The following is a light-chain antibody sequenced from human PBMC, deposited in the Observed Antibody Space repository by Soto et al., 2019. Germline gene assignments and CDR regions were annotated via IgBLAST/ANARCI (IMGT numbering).Light chain of an antibody. J-gene: IGKJ2*01. CDR1: QSISSW. CDR2: DAS. CDR3: QQYNSYPYT. Sequence: DIQMTQSPSTLSESAGDRVTITCRASQSISSWLAWYQQKPGKAPKLLIYDASSLESGVPSRFSGSGSGTEFTLTISSLQPDDFATYYCQQYNSYPYTFGHGTKLEIK. V-gene: IGKV1-5*01.